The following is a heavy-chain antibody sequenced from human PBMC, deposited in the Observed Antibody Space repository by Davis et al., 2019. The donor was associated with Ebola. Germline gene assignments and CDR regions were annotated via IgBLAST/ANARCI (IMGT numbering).Heavy chain of an antibody. CDR1: GASFRSSNS. Sequence: MPSKTLSPTCAVLGASFRSSNSRSWVRQPPGKGLEWIGEIYHSGSTNYHPSLKSRVTISVDKSKNQFSLKLSSVAAADTAVYYCARGVTPRYWGQGTLVTVSS. CDR2: IYHSGST. V-gene: IGHV4-4*02. CDR3: ARGVTPRY. J-gene: IGHJ4*01.